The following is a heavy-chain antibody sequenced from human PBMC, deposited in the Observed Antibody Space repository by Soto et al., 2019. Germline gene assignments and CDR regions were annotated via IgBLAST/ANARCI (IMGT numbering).Heavy chain of an antibody. J-gene: IGHJ6*02. CDR1: GGSISRGGYS. CDR2: IYHSGST. D-gene: IGHD3-22*01. V-gene: IGHV4-30-2*01. CDR3: ARSPDSSGYYPRRYYYGMDV. Sequence: SETLSLTGAVSGGSISRGGYSWSWIRQPPGKGLEWIGYIYHSGSTYYNPSLKSRVTISVDKSKNQVSLKLSSVTAADTDVYYCARSPDSSGYYPRRYYYGMDVWGQGTTVTVSS.